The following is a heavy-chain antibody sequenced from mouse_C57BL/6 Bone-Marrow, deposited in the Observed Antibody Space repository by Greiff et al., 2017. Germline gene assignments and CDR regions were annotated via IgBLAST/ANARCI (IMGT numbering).Heavy chain of an antibody. V-gene: IGHV14-4*01. CDR3: TFYSNWGY. CDR2: IDPENGGT. Sequence: DVKLQESGAELVRPGASVKLSCTASGFNITDDYMHWVKQRPEQGLEWIGWIDPENGGTEYASKFKGKATTTADTSSNTAYLQLSSLTSEDTAVYYCTFYSNWGYWGQGTTLTVSS. D-gene: IGHD2-5*01. CDR1: GFNITDDY. J-gene: IGHJ2*01.